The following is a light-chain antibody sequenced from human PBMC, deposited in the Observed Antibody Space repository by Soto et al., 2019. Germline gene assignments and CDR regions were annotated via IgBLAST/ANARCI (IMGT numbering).Light chain of an antibody. CDR1: SGHSSYA. J-gene: IGLJ2*01. Sequence: QLVLTQSPSASASPGASVKLTCTLSSGHSSYAIAWHQQQPEKGPRYLMKVKSDGSHTKGDGIPDRFSGSSSGAERYLTISSLQYEDEADYYCQTWGAGHVVFGGGTKLTVL. CDR3: QTWGAGHVV. CDR2: VKSDGSH. V-gene: IGLV4-69*01.